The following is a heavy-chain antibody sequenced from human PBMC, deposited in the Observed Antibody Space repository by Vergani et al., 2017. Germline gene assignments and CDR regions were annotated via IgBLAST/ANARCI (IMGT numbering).Heavy chain of an antibody. CDR1: GYTFTSYG. CDR3: ARAQVPAAIPYVKGYYYYYGMYV. Sequence: QVQLVQSGAEVKKPGASVKVSCKASGYTFTSYGISWVRQATGQGLEWMGWISAYNGNTNYAQKLQGRGTMTTDTSTSTAYMELRSLRSDDTAVYYCARAQVPAAIPYVKGYYYYYGMYVWGQGTTVTVSS. J-gene: IGHJ6*02. D-gene: IGHD2-2*02. CDR2: ISAYNGNT. V-gene: IGHV1-18*01.